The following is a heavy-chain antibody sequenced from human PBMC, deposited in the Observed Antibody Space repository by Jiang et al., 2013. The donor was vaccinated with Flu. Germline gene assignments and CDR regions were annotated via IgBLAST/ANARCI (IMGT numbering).Heavy chain of an antibody. CDR1: GCPFNYYG. J-gene: IGHJ4*02. Sequence: VQSGSELKKPGASVKVSCKGSGCPFNYYGISWVRQAPGQGLEWMGWINTNSGDPTYGQGFRGRFAFSLDTSVSTAYLQISRLRAEDTALYYCAILQPAGLDSWGQGTLVTVSS. CDR2: INTNSGDP. CDR3: AILQPAGLDS. D-gene: IGHD2-2*01. V-gene: IGHV7-4-1*02.